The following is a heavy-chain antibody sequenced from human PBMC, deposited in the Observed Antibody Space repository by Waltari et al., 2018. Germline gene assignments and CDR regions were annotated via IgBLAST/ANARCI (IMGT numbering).Heavy chain of an antibody. Sequence: QITLKESGPTLVQPTQTLTLTCTFSGFSLNTHGLGVAWTRQPPGKALEWLAVIFWDDHKRYSPSLETRLTIAKDASKNQVVLTLTNMDPVDTATYYCAHTTWQGGRYVDPWGQGTLVTVSS. V-gene: IGHV2-5*02. D-gene: IGHD2-15*01. CDR2: IFWDDHK. CDR1: GFSLNTHGLG. CDR3: AHTTWQGGRYVDP. J-gene: IGHJ5*02.